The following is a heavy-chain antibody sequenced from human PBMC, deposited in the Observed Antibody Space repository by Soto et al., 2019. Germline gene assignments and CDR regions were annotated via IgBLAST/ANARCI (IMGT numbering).Heavy chain of an antibody. D-gene: IGHD4-4*01. J-gene: IGHJ6*02. CDR1: GGSISSYY. Sequence: QVQLQESGPGLVKPSETLSLTCTVSGGSISSYYWSWIRQPPGKGLEWIGYISYSGSTNYNPSLNSRVTISVDTSTNQFPLKLSSVTASDTAVYYCAREAGSNYYYFYALDVWGQGTTVTVSS. CDR2: ISYSGST. V-gene: IGHV4-59*01. CDR3: AREAGSNYYYFYALDV.